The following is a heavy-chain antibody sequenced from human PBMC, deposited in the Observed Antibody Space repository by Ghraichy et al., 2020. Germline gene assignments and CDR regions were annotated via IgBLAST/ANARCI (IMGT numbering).Heavy chain of an antibody. CDR2: ISSSSSYI. V-gene: IGHV3-21*01. CDR3: AREFDSSGYLDAFDI. J-gene: IGHJ3*02. D-gene: IGHD3-22*01. Sequence: SCAASGFTFSSYSMNWVRQAPGKGLEWVSSISSSSSYIYYADSVKGRFTISRDNAKNSLYLQMNSLRAEDTAVYYCAREFDSSGYLDAFDIWGQGTMVTVSS. CDR1: GFTFSSYS.